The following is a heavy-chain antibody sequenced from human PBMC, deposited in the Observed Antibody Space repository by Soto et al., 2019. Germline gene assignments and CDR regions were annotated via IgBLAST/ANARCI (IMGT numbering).Heavy chain of an antibody. CDR2: IYCGGST. CDR1: GFTVSSTY. J-gene: IGHJ4*02. Sequence: EVQLVESGGDLVQPGGSLRLSCAASGFTVSSTYMTWVRQAPGKGLEWVAVIYCGGSTYYADTVKVIFTISRDNYTNKLYLHRSSLRAEDTAESDSGRNYYNDYWGQGTLVTVSP. V-gene: IGHV3-66*01. CDR3: GRNYYNDY.